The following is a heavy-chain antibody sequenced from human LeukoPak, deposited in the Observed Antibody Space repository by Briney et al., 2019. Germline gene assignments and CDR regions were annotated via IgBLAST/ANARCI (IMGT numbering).Heavy chain of an antibody. CDR3: ARGGRLLWFGESVYYFDY. D-gene: IGHD3-10*01. Sequence: GGSLRLSCAASGFTFSSYWMSWVRQAPGKGLEWVANIKQDGSEKYYVDSVKGRFTISRDNAKNSLYLQMNSLRAEDTAVYYCARGGRLLWFGESVYYFDYWGQGTLVTVSS. CDR2: IKQDGSEK. CDR1: GFTFSSYW. J-gene: IGHJ4*02. V-gene: IGHV3-7*01.